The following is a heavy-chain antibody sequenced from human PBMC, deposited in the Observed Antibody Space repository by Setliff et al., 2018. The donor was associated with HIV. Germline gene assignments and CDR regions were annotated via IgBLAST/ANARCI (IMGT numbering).Heavy chain of an antibody. D-gene: IGHD1-26*01. CDR2: IYISGTT. V-gene: IGHV4-4*08. Sequence: LSLTCTVSGGSINNYFWSWIRQAPGKELEWLGYIYISGTTNYNPSLKGRVTMFLDTSKNQFSLKLTSVTAADTAVYYCARRSIVGATRGYFYYALDVWGQGTTVTVSS. CDR1: GGSINNYF. J-gene: IGHJ6*02. CDR3: ARRSIVGATRGYFYYALDV.